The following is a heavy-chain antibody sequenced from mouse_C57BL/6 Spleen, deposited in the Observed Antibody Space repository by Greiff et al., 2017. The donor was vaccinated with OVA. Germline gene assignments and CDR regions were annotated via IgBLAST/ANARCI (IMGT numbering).Heavy chain of an antibody. CDR2: IRSKSNNYAT. V-gene: IGHV10-1*01. J-gene: IGHJ4*01. D-gene: IGHD2-14*01. CDR3: VRQGGTYYAMDY. Sequence: EVQLQESGGGLVQPKGSLKLSCAASGFSFNTYAMNWVRQAPGKGLEWVARIRSKSNNYATYYADSVKDRFTISRDDSESMLYLQMNNLKTEDTAMDYCVRQGGTYYAMDYWGQGTSVTVSS. CDR1: GFSFNTYA.